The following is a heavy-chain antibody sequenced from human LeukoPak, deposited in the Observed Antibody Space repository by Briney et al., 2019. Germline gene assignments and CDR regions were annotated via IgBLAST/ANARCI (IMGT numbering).Heavy chain of an antibody. CDR3: GRGVPYYYYRGALIFEY. V-gene: IGHV4-34*01. CDR1: GGSFSGYY. CDR2: INHSGST. Sequence: SETLSLTCAVYGGSFSGYYWSWIRQPPGKGLEWIGEINHSGSTNYNPSLKSRVTISVDTSKNQFSLKLSSVTAADTAVYYCGRGVPYYYYRGALIFEYWGQGTPVPLPP. D-gene: IGHD3-22*01. J-gene: IGHJ4*02.